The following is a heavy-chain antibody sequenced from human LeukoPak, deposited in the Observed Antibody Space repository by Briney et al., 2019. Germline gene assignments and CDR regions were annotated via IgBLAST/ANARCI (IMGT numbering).Heavy chain of an antibody. CDR2: IIPIFGTA. CDR3: ARDLVDTAMGYYFDY. V-gene: IGHV1-69*06. D-gene: IGHD5-18*01. J-gene: IGHJ4*02. Sequence: GASVKVSCKASGGTFSSYAISWVRQAPGQGLEWMGGIIPIFGTANYAQKFQGRVTITADKSTSTAYMELSSLRSEDTAVYYCARDLVDTAMGYYFDYWGQGTLVTVSS. CDR1: GGTFSSYA.